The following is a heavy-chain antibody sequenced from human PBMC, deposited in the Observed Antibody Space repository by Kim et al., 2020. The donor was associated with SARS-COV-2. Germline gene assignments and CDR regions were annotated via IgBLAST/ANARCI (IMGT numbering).Heavy chain of an antibody. Sequence: GGSLRLSCAASGFTFSSYAMHWVRQAPGKGLEWVAVISYDGSNKYYADSVKGRFTISRDNSKNTLYLQMNSLRAEDTAVYYCARGHDYGDYWGQGTLVTVSS. CDR2: ISYDGSNK. V-gene: IGHV3-30*04. CDR3: ARGHDYGDY. CDR1: GFTFSSYA. J-gene: IGHJ4*02.